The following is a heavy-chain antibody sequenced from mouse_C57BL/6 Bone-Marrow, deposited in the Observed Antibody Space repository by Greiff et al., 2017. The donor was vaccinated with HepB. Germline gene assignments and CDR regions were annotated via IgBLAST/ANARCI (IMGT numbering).Heavy chain of an antibody. J-gene: IGHJ2*01. CDR1: GFNFKDYY. CDR3: TYPYFDY. Sequence: VQLKQSGAELVRPGASVKLSCTASGFNFKDYYMHWVKQRPEQGLEWIGRIDPEDGDTEYAPKFQGKATMTADTPSNTAYLQLSSLTSEDTAVYYCTYPYFDYWGQGTTLTVSS. V-gene: IGHV14-1*01. CDR2: IDPEDGDT.